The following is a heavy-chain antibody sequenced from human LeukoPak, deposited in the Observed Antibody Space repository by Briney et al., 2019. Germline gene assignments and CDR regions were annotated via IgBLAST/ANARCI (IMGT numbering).Heavy chain of an antibody. Sequence: PSETLSLTCTVSGGSISSYYWSWIRQPPGKGLEWIGSIYYSGSTYYNPSLKSRVTISVDTSKNQFSLKLSSVTAADTAVYYCARRLHYYDSSGYYFDYWGQGTLVTVSS. CDR2: IYYSGST. CDR3: ARRLHYYDSSGYYFDY. D-gene: IGHD3-22*01. V-gene: IGHV4-39*07. CDR1: GGSISSYY. J-gene: IGHJ4*02.